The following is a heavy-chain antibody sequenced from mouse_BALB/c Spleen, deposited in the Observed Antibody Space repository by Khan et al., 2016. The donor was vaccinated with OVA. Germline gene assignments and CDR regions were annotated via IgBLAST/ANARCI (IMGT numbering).Heavy chain of an antibody. J-gene: IGHJ4*01. D-gene: IGHD1-1*01. CDR1: GFTFTDYY. CDR2: IRNKANGFTT. V-gene: IGHV7-3*02. Sequence: EVELVESGGGLVQPGGSLRLSCVISGFTFTDYYMSWVRQPPGKALEWLGFIRNKANGFTTEYSASVKGRFTISRDNSQSILYLQMNTLRVEDTATYYCARTWPTTRWLATSPHGAMDYWGQGTSVTVSS. CDR3: ARTWPTTRWLATSPHGAMDY.